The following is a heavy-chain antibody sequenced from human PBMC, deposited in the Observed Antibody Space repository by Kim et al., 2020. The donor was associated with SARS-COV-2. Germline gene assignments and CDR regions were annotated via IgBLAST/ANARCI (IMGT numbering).Heavy chain of an antibody. Sequence: SETLSLTCTVSGGSISSYYWSWIRQPPGKGLEWIGYIYYSGSTNYNPSLKSRVTISVDTSKNQFSLKLSSVTAADTAVYYCARDNYYDSSGYHFDYWGQGTLVTVSS. CDR3: ARDNYYDSSGYHFDY. CDR2: IYYSGST. V-gene: IGHV4-59*13. J-gene: IGHJ4*02. D-gene: IGHD3-22*01. CDR1: GGSISSYY.